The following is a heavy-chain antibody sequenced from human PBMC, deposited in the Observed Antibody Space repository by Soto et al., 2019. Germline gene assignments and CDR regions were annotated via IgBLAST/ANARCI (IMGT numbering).Heavy chain of an antibody. CDR2: IYPADSDT. CDR3: PRKLHHKTGGGNYYYGRDV. CDR1: GYSFSNYW. V-gene: IGHV5-51*01. J-gene: IGHJ6*02. D-gene: IGHD2-15*01. Sequence: PGESLKISCEGSGYSFSNYWIAWVRQMPGKGLEWMGIIYPADSDTRYSPSFQGQVTISADKYISTAYLQWTSLKASDTAMYQWPRKLHHKTGGGNYYYGRDVWGLGTTVTGSS.